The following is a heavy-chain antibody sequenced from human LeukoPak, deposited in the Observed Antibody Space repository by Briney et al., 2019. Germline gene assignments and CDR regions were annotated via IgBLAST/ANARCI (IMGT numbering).Heavy chain of an antibody. CDR2: ISNTGGRT. Sequence: RPGGSLRLSCAASGFTFSSYAMSWVRQAPGRGLEWVSAISNTGGRTDYADSVKGRFTISRDNSKSTLYLQMDSLRAEDTAVYYCARDEDTSALSEYWGQGTLVTVSS. CDR3: ARDEDTSALSEY. D-gene: IGHD2/OR15-2a*01. J-gene: IGHJ4*02. V-gene: IGHV3-23*01. CDR1: GFTFSSYA.